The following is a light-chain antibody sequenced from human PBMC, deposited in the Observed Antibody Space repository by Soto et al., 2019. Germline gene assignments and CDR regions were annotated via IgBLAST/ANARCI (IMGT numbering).Light chain of an antibody. CDR2: AAS. CDR3: LQDYDFPYT. V-gene: IGKV1-6*02. CDR1: QDISVE. J-gene: IGKJ2*01. Sequence: IQMTPSPSTLSASVGDRVLITCRASQDISVEVGWRQQKPGHAPNLLIYAASTLHTGVPSRFNGSGSGTDFTLNINDLQPEDVATYFCLQDYDFPYTFGQGTKVDIK.